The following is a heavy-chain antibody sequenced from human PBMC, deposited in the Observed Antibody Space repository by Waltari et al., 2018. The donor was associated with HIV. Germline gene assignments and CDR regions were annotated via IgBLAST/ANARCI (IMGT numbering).Heavy chain of an antibody. V-gene: IGHV7-4-1*02. J-gene: IGHJ5*02. CDR1: GYTFTTNS. CDR2: INTNTGNP. CDR3: ARHLRGRNNWFDP. D-gene: IGHD5-12*01. Sequence: QVQLVQSGSELKKPGASVKISCKASGYTFTTNSMNWVRQAPGQGREWMGWINTNTGNPTYAQGFTGQFVFSLDASVSTAYLQISSLKAEDTAVYYCARHLRGRNNWFDPWGQGTLVTVSS.